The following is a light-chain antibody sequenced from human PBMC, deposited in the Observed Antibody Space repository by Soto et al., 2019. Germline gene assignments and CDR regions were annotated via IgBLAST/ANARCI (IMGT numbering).Light chain of an antibody. V-gene: IGLV2-11*01. CDR1: SSDVGGDDF. Sequence: QSALTQPRSVSGSPGQSVTISCTGTSSDVGGDDFVSWYQQHPAKAPKLVIFDVSKRPSGVPDRFSGSKSGNTASLTISGLQAEDEADYYCCSYAGSYTLYVFGTGTKVTVL. CDR3: CSYAGSYTLYV. J-gene: IGLJ1*01. CDR2: DVS.